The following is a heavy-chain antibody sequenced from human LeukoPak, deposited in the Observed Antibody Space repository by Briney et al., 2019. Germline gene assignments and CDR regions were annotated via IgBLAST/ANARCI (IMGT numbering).Heavy chain of an antibody. CDR2: IYYTGST. J-gene: IGHJ4*02. D-gene: IGHD1-26*01. CDR3: ARGLLVGNTGYYFDY. Sequence: PSETLSLTCTVSGGSISGYYWTWIRQPPGKGLEWIGYIYYTGSTNYYPSLKSRVTLSVDTSKKQFSLKLSSVTAADTAVYYCARGLLVGNTGYYFDYWGQGTLVTVSS. CDR1: GGSISGYY. V-gene: IGHV4-59*01.